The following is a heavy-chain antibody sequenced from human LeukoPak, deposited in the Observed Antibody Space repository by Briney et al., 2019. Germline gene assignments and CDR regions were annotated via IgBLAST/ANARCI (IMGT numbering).Heavy chain of an antibody. CDR1: GFKFSSYA. Sequence: WGSLTLSCAASGFKFSSYAMNWVRQAPGKGLEWVSTISGSADSTFHADSVKGRFTISRENSKNTLYLQMHSLRADDTAVYYCAKRNGGMEGGHYYYYMDVWGKGTTVTVSS. CDR2: ISGSADST. D-gene: IGHD4-23*01. CDR3: AKRNGGMEGGHYYYYMDV. V-gene: IGHV3-23*01. J-gene: IGHJ6*03.